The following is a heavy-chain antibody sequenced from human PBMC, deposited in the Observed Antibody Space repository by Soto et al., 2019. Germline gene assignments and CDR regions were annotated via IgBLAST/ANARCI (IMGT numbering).Heavy chain of an antibody. CDR1: GFTVSSNY. V-gene: IGHV3-66*01. J-gene: IGHJ5*02. D-gene: IGHD3-22*01. CDR3: ARMGDSSGYSGWFDP. Sequence: EVQLVESGGGLVQPGGSLRLSCAASGFTVSSNYMSWVRQAPGKGLEWVSVIYSGGSTYYADSVKGRLTISRDNSKNTLYLQMNSLRAEDTAVYYCARMGDSSGYSGWFDPWGQGTLVTVSS. CDR2: IYSGGST.